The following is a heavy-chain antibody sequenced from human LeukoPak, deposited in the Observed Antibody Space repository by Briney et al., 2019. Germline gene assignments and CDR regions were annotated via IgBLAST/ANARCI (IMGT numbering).Heavy chain of an antibody. CDR3: ARDRITGTTDFDY. D-gene: IGHD1-20*01. CDR2: IYHSGST. CDR1: GYSISSGYY. J-gene: IGHJ4*02. V-gene: IGHV4-38-2*02. Sequence: SETLSLTCAVSGYSISSGYYWGWIRQPPGRGREWIGSIYHSGSTYYNPSLKSRVTISVATSKNQFSLKLSSVTAADTAVYYCARDRITGTTDFDYWGQGTLVTVSS.